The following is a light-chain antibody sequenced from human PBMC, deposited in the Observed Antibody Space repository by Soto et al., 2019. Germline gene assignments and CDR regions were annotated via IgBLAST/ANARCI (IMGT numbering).Light chain of an antibody. Sequence: ESVLTQSPATLSLSPGERATLSCRASQSISSYVAWYQQKPGQAPRLRIFGASTRAAGIPPRFSGSGSGTEFTLTISSLEPEDFAVYYCQQRSNWPITFGQGTRLEIK. V-gene: IGKV3-11*01. CDR2: GAS. CDR1: QSISSY. CDR3: QQRSNWPIT. J-gene: IGKJ5*01.